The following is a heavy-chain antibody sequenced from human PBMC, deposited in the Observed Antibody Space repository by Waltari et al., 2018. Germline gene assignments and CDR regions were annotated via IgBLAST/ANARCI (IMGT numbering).Heavy chain of an antibody. D-gene: IGHD6-6*01. Sequence: QVQLVQSGAEVKKPGASVKVSCKASGYTFTGYYMHWVRQAPGQGLNWMGRINPNSGGTNYAQKFQGRVTMTRDTSISTAYMELSRLRSDDTAVYYCARGTISIAARRGLDYWGQGTLVTVSS. CDR1: GYTFTGYY. J-gene: IGHJ4*02. CDR2: INPNSGGT. V-gene: IGHV1-2*06. CDR3: ARGTISIAARRGLDY.